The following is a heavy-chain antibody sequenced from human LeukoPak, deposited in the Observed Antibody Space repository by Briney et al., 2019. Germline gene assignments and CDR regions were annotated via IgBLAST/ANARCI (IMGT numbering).Heavy chain of an antibody. D-gene: IGHD3-9*01. Sequence: GGSLRLSCAASGFTFEDYAMHWVRQAPGKGLEWVSGISWNSGSIGYADSVKGRFTISRDNAKNSLYLQMNSLRAEDTALYYCATSPNYDILTGYYRNWGQGTLVTVSS. V-gene: IGHV3-9*01. CDR3: ATSPNYDILTGYYRN. CDR2: ISWNSGSI. J-gene: IGHJ4*02. CDR1: GFTFEDYA.